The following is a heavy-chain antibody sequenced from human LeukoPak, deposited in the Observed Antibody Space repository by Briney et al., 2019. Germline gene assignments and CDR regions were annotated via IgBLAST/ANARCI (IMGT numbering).Heavy chain of an antibody. D-gene: IGHD6-19*01. Sequence: SETLSLTCAVYGGSFSGYYWSWIRQPPGKGLEWIGSIYYSGSTYYNPSLKSRVTISVDTSKNQFSLKLSSVTAADTAVYYCARHSYSSGWIIDYWGQGTLVTVSS. J-gene: IGHJ4*02. CDR3: ARHSYSSGWIIDY. V-gene: IGHV4-34*01. CDR1: GGSFSGYY. CDR2: IYYSGST.